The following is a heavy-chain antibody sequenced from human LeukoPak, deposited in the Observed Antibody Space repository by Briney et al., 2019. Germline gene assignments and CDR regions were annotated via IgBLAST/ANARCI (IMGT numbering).Heavy chain of an antibody. V-gene: IGHV4-59*01. J-gene: IGHJ4*02. CDR2: IYYSGST. CDR3: AREKRATFDY. CDR1: GGSISSYY. Sequence: SETLSLTCTVSGGSISSYYWSWIRQPPGKGLEWIGYIYYSGSTNYNPSLKSRVTISVDTSKNQFSLKLSSVTAADTAVYYCAREKRATFDYWGQGTLVTVSS.